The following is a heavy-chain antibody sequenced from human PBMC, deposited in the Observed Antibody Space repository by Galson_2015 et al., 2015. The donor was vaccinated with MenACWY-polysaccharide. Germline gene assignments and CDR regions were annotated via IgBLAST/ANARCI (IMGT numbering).Heavy chain of an antibody. D-gene: IGHD2-2*01. CDR3: ARDYCSRTNCCGMDV. Sequence: SLRLSCAASGFTFSRYAMHWVRQPPGKGLEWVAVISYDATNKYYADSVKGRFTISRDNSKNTVDLQMNSLRAEDTAVYYCARDYCSRTNCCGMDVWGQGTTVTVSS. CDR1: GFTFSRYA. J-gene: IGHJ6*02. V-gene: IGHV3-30-3*01. CDR2: ISYDATNK.